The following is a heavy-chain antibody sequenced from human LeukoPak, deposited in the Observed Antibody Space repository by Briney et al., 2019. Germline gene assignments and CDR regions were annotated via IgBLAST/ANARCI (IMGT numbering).Heavy chain of an antibody. V-gene: IGHV3-30*02. CDR1: GFTFSSYG. CDR2: IRYDGSNK. D-gene: IGHD3-22*01. Sequence: GGSLRLSCAASGFTFSSYGMHWVRQAPGKGLEWVAFIRYDGSNKYYADSVKGRFTISRDNSENTLYLQMNSLRAEDTAVYYCAKDVPYDSSGSSDYWGQGTLVTVSS. J-gene: IGHJ4*02. CDR3: AKDVPYDSSGSSDY.